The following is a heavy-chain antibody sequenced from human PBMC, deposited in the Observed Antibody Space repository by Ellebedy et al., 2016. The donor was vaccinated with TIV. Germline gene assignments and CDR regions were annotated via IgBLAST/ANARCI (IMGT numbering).Heavy chain of an antibody. CDR1: GFTVSSNY. D-gene: IGHD1-7*01. Sequence: PGGSLRLSCAASGFTVSSNYMSWVRQAPGKGLEWVSVIYSGGSTYSADSGKGRFTISIDNSKNTLYLQMNSLRAEDTAVYYCARDLGELRGAFDIWGQGTMVTVSS. V-gene: IGHV3-53*01. CDR3: ARDLGELRGAFDI. J-gene: IGHJ3*02. CDR2: IYSGGST.